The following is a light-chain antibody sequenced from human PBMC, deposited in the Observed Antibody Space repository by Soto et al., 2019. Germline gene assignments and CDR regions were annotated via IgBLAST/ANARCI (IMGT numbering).Light chain of an antibody. V-gene: IGLV4-69*01. CDR2: LNSDGSH. Sequence: QPVLTQSPSASASLGASVKLTCTLSSGDSNYAIAWHQQQPEKGPRFLMKLNSDGSHSKGDGIPDRFSGSSSGAERYLTISTLQSEDEADYYCQTWVTGIHIFGGGTKLTVL. CDR3: QTWVTGIHI. J-gene: IGLJ2*01. CDR1: SGDSNYA.